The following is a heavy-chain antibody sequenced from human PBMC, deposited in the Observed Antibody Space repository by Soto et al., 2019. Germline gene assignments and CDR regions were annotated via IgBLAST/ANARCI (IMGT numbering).Heavy chain of an antibody. J-gene: IGHJ4*02. V-gene: IGHV1-18*01. CDR1: GYTFTSYG. D-gene: IGHD3-3*01. Sequence: RASVKVSCKASGYTFTSYGISWVRQAPGQGLEGMGWISAYNGNTNYAQKLQGRVTMTTDTSTSTAYMELRSLRYDDTAVYYCARDTTYYDFWSGPRGVDYWGQGTLVTVSS. CDR3: ARDTTYYDFWSGPRGVDY. CDR2: ISAYNGNT.